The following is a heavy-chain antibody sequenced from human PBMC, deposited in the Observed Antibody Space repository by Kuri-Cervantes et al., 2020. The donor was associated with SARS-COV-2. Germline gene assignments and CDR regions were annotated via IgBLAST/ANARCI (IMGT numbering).Heavy chain of an antibody. Sequence: GESLKISCAASGFTFSSYAMSWVRQAPGKGLEWVSAISGSGGSTYYADSVKGRFTISRDNSKNTLYLQMSSLRAEDTAVYYCVKDECSSTSCYTGGYYYYYGMDVWGQGTTVTVSS. D-gene: IGHD2-2*02. V-gene: IGHV3-23*01. CDR3: VKDECSSTSCYTGGYYYYYGMDV. CDR2: ISGSGGST. J-gene: IGHJ6*02. CDR1: GFTFSSYA.